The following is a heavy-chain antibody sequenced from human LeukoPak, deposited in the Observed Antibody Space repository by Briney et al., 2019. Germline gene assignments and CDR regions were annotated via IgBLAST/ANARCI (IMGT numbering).Heavy chain of an antibody. Sequence: ASVKVSCKASGYTFTGYYMHWVRQAPGQGLEWMGWINPNSGGTNYAQKFQGRVTMTRDTSISTAYMELSRLTSGDTAVYFCARETYYSSGNVYNRIDYWGQGTLVTVSS. V-gene: IGHV1-2*02. D-gene: IGHD3-10*01. CDR1: GYTFTGYY. CDR2: INPNSGGT. J-gene: IGHJ4*02. CDR3: ARETYYSSGNVYNRIDY.